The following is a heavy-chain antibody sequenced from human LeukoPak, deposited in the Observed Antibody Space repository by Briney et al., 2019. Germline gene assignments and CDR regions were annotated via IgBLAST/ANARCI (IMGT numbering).Heavy chain of an antibody. Sequence: SETLSLTCTVSGGSISSYYWSWIRQPPGKGLEWIGYIYYSGSTNYNPSLKSRVTISVDTSKNQFSLKLSSVTAADTAVYYCARSKGPYSSSSYYWGQGTLVTVSS. J-gene: IGHJ4*02. D-gene: IGHD6-13*01. V-gene: IGHV4-59*01. CDR1: GGSISSYY. CDR3: ARSKGPYSSSSYY. CDR2: IYYSGST.